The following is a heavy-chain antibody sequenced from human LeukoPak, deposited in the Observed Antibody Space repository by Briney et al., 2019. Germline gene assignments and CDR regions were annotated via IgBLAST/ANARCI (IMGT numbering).Heavy chain of an antibody. CDR1: GFTFSSYA. Sequence: SGGSLRLSCAASGFTFSSYAMHWVRQAPGKGLEWVAVISYDGSNKYYADSVKDRFTISRDNSKNPLYLQMNSLRAEDTAVYYCARDRSSWSKFDYWGQRTLVTVSS. J-gene: IGHJ4*02. V-gene: IGHV3-30-3*01. CDR3: ARDRSSWSKFDY. D-gene: IGHD6-13*01. CDR2: ISYDGSNK.